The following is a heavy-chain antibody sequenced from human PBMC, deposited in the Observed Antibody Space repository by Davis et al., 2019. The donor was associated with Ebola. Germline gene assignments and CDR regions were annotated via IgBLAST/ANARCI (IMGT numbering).Heavy chain of an antibody. J-gene: IGHJ4*02. D-gene: IGHD6-19*01. CDR1: GFTFSSYG. Sequence: GESLKISCAASGFTFSSYGMHWVRQAPGKGLEWVAVISYDGSNKYYADSVKGRFTISRDNSKNTLYLQMNSLRAEDTAVYYCARGQWLPGDYWGQGTLVTVSS. V-gene: IGHV3-30*03. CDR3: ARGQWLPGDY. CDR2: ISYDGSNK.